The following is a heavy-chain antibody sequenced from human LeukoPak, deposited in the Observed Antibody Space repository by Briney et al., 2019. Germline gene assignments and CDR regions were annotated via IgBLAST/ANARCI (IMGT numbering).Heavy chain of an antibody. V-gene: IGHV3-43*02. J-gene: IGHJ5*02. CDR3: AKRGGSGVVIYLNWFDP. CDR1: GFTFDDFA. Sequence: AGGSLRLSCAASGFTFDDFAMHWVRQAPGKGLECVSFISGDGGSTYYADSVKGRFTISRDNSKNSLYLQMNSLRTEDTALYYCAKRGGSGVVIYLNWFDPWGQGTLVTVSS. CDR2: ISGDGGST. D-gene: IGHD3-3*01.